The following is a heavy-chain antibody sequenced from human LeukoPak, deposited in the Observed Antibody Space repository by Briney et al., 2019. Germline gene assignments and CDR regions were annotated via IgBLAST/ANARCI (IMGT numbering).Heavy chain of an antibody. V-gene: IGHV3-53*01. CDR2: IYNGGTT. J-gene: IGHJ4*02. Sequence: PGGSLRLSCAASGFTFSSYWMSWVRQAPGKGLEWVSIIYNGGTTNYADSVKGRFTISRDNSKNTLHLQMNSLRVEDTAVYYCARARIAVAGPFDYWGQGTLVTVSS. CDR3: ARARIAVAGPFDY. D-gene: IGHD6-19*01. CDR1: GFTFSSYW.